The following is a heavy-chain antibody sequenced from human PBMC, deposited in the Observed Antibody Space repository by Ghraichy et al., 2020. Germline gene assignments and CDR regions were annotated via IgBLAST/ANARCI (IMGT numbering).Heavy chain of an antibody. V-gene: IGHV3-53*01. CDR1: GFTVSSNF. D-gene: IGHD2-15*01. Sequence: SCAASGFTVSSNFMSWVRQAPGKGLEYVSVIYSSGTSYSADSVKGRFTISRDNSQNTLYLQMNNLRAEDTAVYYCARVSGYLDYWGQGTLVTVSS. J-gene: IGHJ4*02. CDR2: IYSSGTS. CDR3: ARVSGYLDY.